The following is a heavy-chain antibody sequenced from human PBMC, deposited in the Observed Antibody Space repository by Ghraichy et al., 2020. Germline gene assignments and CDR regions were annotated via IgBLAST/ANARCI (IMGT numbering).Heavy chain of an antibody. CDR1: GYTFTSYG. D-gene: IGHD1-26*01. V-gene: IGHV1-18*04. CDR3: ARVDFEGATRPHYYYGMDV. CDR2: ISAYNGNT. J-gene: IGHJ6*02. Sequence: ASVKVSCKASGYTFTSYGISWVRQAPGQGLEWMGWISAYNGNTNYAQKLQGRVTMTTDTSTSTAYMELRSLRSDDTAVYYCARVDFEGATRPHYYYGMDVWGQGTTVTVSS.